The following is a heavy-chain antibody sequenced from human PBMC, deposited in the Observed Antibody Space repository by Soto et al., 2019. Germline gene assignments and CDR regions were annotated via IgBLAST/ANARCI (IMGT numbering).Heavy chain of an antibody. D-gene: IGHD2-21*02. V-gene: IGHV3-30*18. CDR3: AQDQSDVGTAVYDV. CDR1: EFTVSSYA. CDR2: ISSDGSKK. Sequence: QSQLVESGGGVVQAGRSLTLSCAASEFTVSSYAIHWVRQAPGKGLEWVAIISSDGSKKYYADTVMGRCIISRDNSLKTLYLQVANVRDGDTAIYYCAQDQSDVGTAVYDVWGQGTMVTVSS. J-gene: IGHJ6*02.